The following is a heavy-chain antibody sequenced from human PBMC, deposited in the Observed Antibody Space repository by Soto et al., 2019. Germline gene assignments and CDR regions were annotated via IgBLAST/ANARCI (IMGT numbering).Heavy chain of an antibody. CDR3: VNKKQLAN. D-gene: IGHD6-13*01. CDR2: SSESGGST. V-gene: IGHV3-23*01. CDR1: GFTFSSYV. Sequence: EVQLLESGGGLVQPGGSLRLSCAASGFTFSSYVMSWVRQAPGKGLEWVSSSSESGGSTYYADSVKGRFTISRDNSKNTLYLQMNSLRVEDTDIYYCVNKKQLANWGQGTLVTVSS. J-gene: IGHJ4*02.